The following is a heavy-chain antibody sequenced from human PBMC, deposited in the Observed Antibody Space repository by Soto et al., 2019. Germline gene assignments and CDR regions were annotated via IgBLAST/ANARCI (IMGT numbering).Heavy chain of an antibody. CDR1: GGSISSGGYS. CDR3: ASSGYSYGHIDY. J-gene: IGHJ4*02. CDR2: IYHSGST. Sequence: PSETLSLTCPVSGGSISSGGYSWSWIRQPPGKGLEWIGYIYHSGSTYYNPSLKSRVTISVDRSKNQFSLKLSSVTAADTAVYYCASSGYSYGHIDYWGQGTLVTVSS. V-gene: IGHV4-30-2*01. D-gene: IGHD5-18*01.